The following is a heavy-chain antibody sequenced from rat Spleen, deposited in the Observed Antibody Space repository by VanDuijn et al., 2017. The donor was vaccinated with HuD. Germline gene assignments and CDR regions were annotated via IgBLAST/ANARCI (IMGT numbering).Heavy chain of an antibody. CDR1: GFSFSKFG. J-gene: IGHJ1*01. V-gene: IGHV5S13*01. CDR3: ARLYWYFDF. Sequence: EVQLVESGGGLVQPGRSLKLSCAASGFSFSKFGMAWVRQAPTKGLEWVASISTSGGSTYYRDSVKGRFTISRDNAKSTLYLQMDSLRSEDTATYYCARLYWYFDFWGPGTMVTVSS. CDR2: ISTSGGST.